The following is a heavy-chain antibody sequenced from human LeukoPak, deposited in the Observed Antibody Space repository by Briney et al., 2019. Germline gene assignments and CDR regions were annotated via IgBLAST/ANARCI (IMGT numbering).Heavy chain of an antibody. Sequence: SETLSLTCTVSGGSISSYHWSWIRQAPGKGLEWIGFTYNSGSTKYNPSLQSRVTISVDTSKNQFSLKLSSVTAADTAVYYCARDSQGSGYLGAFDMWGQGTMATVSS. CDR2: TYNSGST. J-gene: IGHJ3*02. CDR3: ARDSQGSGYLGAFDM. V-gene: IGHV4-59*01. D-gene: IGHD3-22*01. CDR1: GGSISSYH.